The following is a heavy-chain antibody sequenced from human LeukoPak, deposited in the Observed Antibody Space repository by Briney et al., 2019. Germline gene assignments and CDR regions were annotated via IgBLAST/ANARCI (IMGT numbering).Heavy chain of an antibody. CDR1: GFTFSSYW. J-gene: IGHJ4*02. CDR2: IKQDGSEK. D-gene: IGHD6-13*01. Sequence: GGSLRLSCAASGFTFSSYWMSWVRQAPGKGLEWVANIKQDGSEKYYVDSVKGRFTISRDNAKNSLYLQMNSLRAEDTAVYYCARAYSSSWYLLDYWGQGTLVTVSS. V-gene: IGHV3-7*01. CDR3: ARAYSSSWYLLDY.